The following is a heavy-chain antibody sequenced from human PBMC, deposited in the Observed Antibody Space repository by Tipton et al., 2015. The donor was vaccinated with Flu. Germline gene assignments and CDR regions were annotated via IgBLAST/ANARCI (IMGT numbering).Heavy chain of an antibody. V-gene: IGHV3-33*08. J-gene: IGHJ4*02. D-gene: IGHD3-3*01. CDR1: GFSFRSSG. CDR2: ISYDGSNE. Sequence: SLRLSCAASGFSFRSSGMHWVRQAPGKGLDWVAVISYDGSNEYYADSVKGRFTISRDNSKNTLYLQMNSLRAEDTAVYFCVRERSGGSLDTGGSYGSLEPWGPGTLV. CDR3: VRERSGGSLDTGGSYGSLEP.